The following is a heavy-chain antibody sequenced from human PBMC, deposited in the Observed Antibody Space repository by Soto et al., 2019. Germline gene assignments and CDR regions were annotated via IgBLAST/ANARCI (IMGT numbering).Heavy chain of an antibody. CDR2: ISYDGSNK. CDR1: GFTFSSYA. CDR3: ARADYGASEVANEAFDI. J-gene: IGHJ3*02. V-gene: IGHV3-30-3*01. D-gene: IGHD3-16*01. Sequence: QVQLVESGGGVVQPGRSLRLSCAASGFTFSSYAMHWVRQAPGKGLEWVAGISYDGSNKYYADSVKGRFTISRDNSKNTLYLQMNSLRAEDTAVYYGARADYGASEVANEAFDIWGQGTMVTVSS.